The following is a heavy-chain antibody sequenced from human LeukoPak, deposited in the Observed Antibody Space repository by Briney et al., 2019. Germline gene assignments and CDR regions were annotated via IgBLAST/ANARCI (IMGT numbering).Heavy chain of an antibody. CDR2: IYYSGST. CDR3: ANLRIAASRSYYYYYMDV. J-gene: IGHJ6*03. V-gene: IGHV4-39*07. CDR1: GGSISSYY. Sequence: SETLSLTCTVSGGSISSYYWGWIRQPPAKGLEWIGSIYYSGSTYYNPSLKSRVTISVDTSKNQFSLKLSSVTAADTAVYYCANLRIAASRSYYYYYMDVWGKGTTVTVSS. D-gene: IGHD6-13*01.